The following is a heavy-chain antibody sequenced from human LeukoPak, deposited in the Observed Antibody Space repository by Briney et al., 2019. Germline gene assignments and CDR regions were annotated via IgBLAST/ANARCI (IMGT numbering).Heavy chain of an antibody. Sequence: GGSPRLSCAASGFTFSSYAMSWVRQAPGKGLEWVSSISGSGSRTYYADSVKGRFTISRDNSKDTLYLQMNSLRAEDTAVYYCAKTTSHCGGDCYSFDYWGQGTLVTVSS. CDR2: ISGSGSRT. CDR3: AKTTSHCGGDCYSFDY. V-gene: IGHV3-23*01. D-gene: IGHD2-21*02. J-gene: IGHJ4*02. CDR1: GFTFSSYA.